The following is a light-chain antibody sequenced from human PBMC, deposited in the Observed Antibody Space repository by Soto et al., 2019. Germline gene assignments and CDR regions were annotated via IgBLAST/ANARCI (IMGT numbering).Light chain of an antibody. V-gene: IGLV2-14*01. CDR3: SSYTTTSALV. J-gene: IGLJ1*01. Sequence: QSALTQPASVSGSPGQWITVSGTGTSSDVGGYGSVSWFQQHPGKAPKLMIYEVINRPSGVSNRFSGSKSGNTAYLTISGLQPEDEADYYCSSYTTTSALVFGTGTKVTVL. CDR2: EVI. CDR1: SSDVGGYGS.